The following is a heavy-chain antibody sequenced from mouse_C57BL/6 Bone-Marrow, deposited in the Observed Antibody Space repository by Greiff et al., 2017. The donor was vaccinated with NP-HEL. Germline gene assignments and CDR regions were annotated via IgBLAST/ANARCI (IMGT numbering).Heavy chain of an antibody. D-gene: IGHD3-1*01. Sequence: VKLQQPGAELVKPGASVKLSCKASGYTFTSYWMHWVKQRPGRGLEWIGRIDPNSGGTKYNEKFKSKATLTVDKPSSTAYMQLSSLTSEDSAVYYCARSGAESLAYWGQGTLVTVSA. CDR1: GYTFTSYW. J-gene: IGHJ3*01. CDR2: IDPNSGGT. V-gene: IGHV1-72*01. CDR3: ARSGAESLAY.